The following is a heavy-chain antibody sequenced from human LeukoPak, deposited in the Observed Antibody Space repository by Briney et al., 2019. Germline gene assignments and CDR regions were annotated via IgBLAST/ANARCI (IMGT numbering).Heavy chain of an antibody. J-gene: IGHJ4*02. V-gene: IGHV3-7*03. CDR2: IKEDGTET. Sequence: AGGSLRLSCAASGFMFSSNWMSWVRLAPGKGLEWVANIKEDGTETYYVDPVKGRFTISRDNAKNSLYLQMNSLRVEDTAVYYCAKEGRSLQTYWGQGTLVTVSS. D-gene: IGHD5-24*01. CDR3: AKEGRSLQTY. CDR1: GFMFSSNW.